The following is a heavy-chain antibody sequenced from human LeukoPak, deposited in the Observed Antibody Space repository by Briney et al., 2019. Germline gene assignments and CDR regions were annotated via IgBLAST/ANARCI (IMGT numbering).Heavy chain of an antibody. J-gene: IGHJ4*02. CDR1: GGSISSGGYY. D-gene: IGHD4-23*01. V-gene: IGHV4-31*03. CDR3: ARENDYGSNRFDY. CDR2: IYYSGST. Sequence: SQTLSLTCTVSGGSISSGGYYWSWIRQHPGKGLEWIGYIYYSGSTYYNPSLKSRVTISLDTSKNQFSLKLSSVTAADTAVYYCARENDYGSNRFDYWGQGTLVTVSS.